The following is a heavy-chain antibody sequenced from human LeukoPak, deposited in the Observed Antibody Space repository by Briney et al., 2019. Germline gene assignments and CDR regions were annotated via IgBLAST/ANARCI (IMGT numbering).Heavy chain of an antibody. Sequence: KASETLSLTCAVYGGSFSGYYWSWIRQPPGKGLEWIGEVNHSGSTNYNPSLKSRVTISVDTSKNQFSLKLSSVTAADTAVYYCARGEGNYYDSSGYYIDYWGQGTLVTVSS. CDR1: GGSFSGYY. CDR2: VNHSGST. D-gene: IGHD3-22*01. J-gene: IGHJ4*02. V-gene: IGHV4-34*01. CDR3: ARGEGNYYDSSGYYIDY.